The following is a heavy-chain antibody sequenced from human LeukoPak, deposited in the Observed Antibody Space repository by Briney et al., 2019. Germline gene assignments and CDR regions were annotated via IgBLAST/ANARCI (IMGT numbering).Heavy chain of an antibody. CDR3: ARDGYAPNYDL. CDR2: TSDDGDER. V-gene: IGHV3-30-3*01. J-gene: IGHJ2*01. Sequence: PGGSLRLSCAASGFNFKIHALHWIRQAPGKGLEWVTRTSDDGDERDYAHSVRGRFSVSRDNSKNTLYLEMNTLRGEDTAMYYCARDGYAPNYDLWGRGTLVTVSS. D-gene: IGHD2-2*03. CDR1: GFNFKIHA.